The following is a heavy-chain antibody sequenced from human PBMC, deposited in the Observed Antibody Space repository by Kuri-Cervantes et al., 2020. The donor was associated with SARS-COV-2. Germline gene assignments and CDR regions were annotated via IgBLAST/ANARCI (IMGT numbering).Heavy chain of an antibody. Sequence: SETLSLTCTVSGGSISSHYWSWIRQPPGKGLEWIGYIYYSGSTNYNPSLKSRVTISVDTSKNQFSLKLSSVTAADTAVYYCARDPNANHNNWFDPWGQGTLVTDSS. CDR3: ARDPNANHNNWFDP. CDR2: IYYSGST. CDR1: GGSISSHY. J-gene: IGHJ5*02. D-gene: IGHD4/OR15-4a*01. V-gene: IGHV4-59*11.